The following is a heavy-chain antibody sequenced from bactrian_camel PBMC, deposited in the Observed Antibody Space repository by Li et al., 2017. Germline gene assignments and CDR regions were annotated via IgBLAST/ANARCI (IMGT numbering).Heavy chain of an antibody. D-gene: IGHD1*01. CDR2: INRYSANT. CDR1: DNTLRRRC. V-gene: IGHV3S40*01. J-gene: IGHJ4*01. Sequence: DVQLVESGGGLVQPGGSLRLSCAASDNTLRRRCWGWFCQAPGKGLEWVSLINRYSANTYYTDSVKGRFTISHDNAKNSVDLQMNSLKPDDTAVYYCAATGQMLSVAGCRTQETQVTVS.